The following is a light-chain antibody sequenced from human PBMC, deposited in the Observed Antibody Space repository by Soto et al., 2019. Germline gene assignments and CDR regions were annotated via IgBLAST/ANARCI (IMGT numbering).Light chain of an antibody. Sequence: EIALTQSPASLSLSPGESVTLSCRTSQTISGNYLSWYQRRPGQAPRLLIFGASIRATDIPARFSGSGSGRDFTLAITSLEPEDFAVYYCHQNYDLPWTFGQGTELEMK. CDR3: HQNYDLPWT. V-gene: IGKV3D-7*01. CDR1: QTISGNY. J-gene: IGKJ2*02. CDR2: GAS.